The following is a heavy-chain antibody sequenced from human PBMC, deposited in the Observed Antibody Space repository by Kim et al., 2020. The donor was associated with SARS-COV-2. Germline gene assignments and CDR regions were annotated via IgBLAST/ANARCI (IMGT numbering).Heavy chain of an antibody. V-gene: IGHV4-34*01. Sequence: SETLSLTCAVYGGSFSGYYWSWIRQPPGKGLEWIGEINHSGSTNYNPSLKSRVTISVDTSKNQFSLKLSSVTAADTAVYYCARALNNYYGSGSNDYWGQGTLVTVSS. CDR3: ARALNNYYGSGSNDY. CDR2: INHSGST. D-gene: IGHD3-10*01. J-gene: IGHJ4*02. CDR1: GGSFSGYY.